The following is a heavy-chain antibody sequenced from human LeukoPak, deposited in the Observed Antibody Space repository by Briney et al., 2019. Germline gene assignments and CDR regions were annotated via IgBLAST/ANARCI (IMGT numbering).Heavy chain of an antibody. CDR1: GGSISSYY. D-gene: IGHD3-3*01. J-gene: IGHJ4*02. CDR3: ARISSEWLISY. CDR2: IYYSGST. V-gene: IGHV4-59*12. Sequence: PSETLSLTCTVPGGSISSYYWSWIRQPPGKGLEWIGYIYYSGSTNYNPSLKSRVTISVDTSKNQFSLKLSSVTAADTAVYYCARISSEWLISYWGQGTLVIVSS.